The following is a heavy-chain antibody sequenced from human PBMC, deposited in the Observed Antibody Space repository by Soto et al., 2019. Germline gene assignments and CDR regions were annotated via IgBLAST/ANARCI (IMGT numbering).Heavy chain of an antibody. D-gene: IGHD1-7*01. J-gene: IGHJ4*02. Sequence: EVQLLKSGGGLVQPGGSLTLSCAASGFTFSSYGMTWVRQAPGKGLEWVSFSSATGSGRYYADSVKGRFTISRDNSKNTLYLQMSSLRADDTAVYYCAKDRRAGGNYGFYSDFWGQGALVIVSS. V-gene: IGHV3-23*01. CDR3: AKDRRAGGNYGFYSDF. CDR2: SSATGSGR. CDR1: GFTFSSYG.